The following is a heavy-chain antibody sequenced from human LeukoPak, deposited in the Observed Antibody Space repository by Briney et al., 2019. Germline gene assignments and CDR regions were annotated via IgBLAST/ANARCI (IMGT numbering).Heavy chain of an antibody. CDR2: IKQDGSEK. V-gene: IGHV3-7*04. Sequence: PGGSQTLSCAASGFTFSSYWMSWVRQAPGKGLEWVANIKQDGSEKYYVDSVKGRLTISRDNAKNSLYLQMNSLRPEDTAVYYCARGPARGNSFDYWGQGTLVTVSS. CDR1: GFTFSSYW. D-gene: IGHD4-23*01. J-gene: IGHJ4*02. CDR3: ARGPARGNSFDY.